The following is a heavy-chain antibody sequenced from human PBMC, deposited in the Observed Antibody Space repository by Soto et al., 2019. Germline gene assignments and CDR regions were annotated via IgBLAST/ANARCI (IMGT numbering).Heavy chain of an antibody. Sequence: GESLKISCKGSGYSFTSYWIGWVRQMPGKGLEWMGIIYPGDSDTRYSPSFQGQVTISADKSISTAYLQWRSLKASDTAMYYCARQVAALKFYYGMDVWGQGTTVIVSS. CDR3: ARQVAALKFYYGMDV. D-gene: IGHD6-13*01. CDR1: GYSFTSYW. J-gene: IGHJ6*02. V-gene: IGHV5-51*01. CDR2: IYPGDSDT.